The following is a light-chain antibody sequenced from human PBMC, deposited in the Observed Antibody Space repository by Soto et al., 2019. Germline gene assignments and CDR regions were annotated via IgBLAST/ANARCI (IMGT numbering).Light chain of an antibody. J-gene: IGKJ1*01. Sequence: EIEITQSTSSLSPFVCDRVTSTCRASQGISTYLNWYQQKPGKAPELLIYAASSLQSAVPSRFSGSGSETDFTLTISSLQPEEFATYSCQESYSTMWTFGQGAK. CDR2: AAS. CDR3: QESYSTMWT. CDR1: QGISTY. V-gene: IGKV1-39*01.